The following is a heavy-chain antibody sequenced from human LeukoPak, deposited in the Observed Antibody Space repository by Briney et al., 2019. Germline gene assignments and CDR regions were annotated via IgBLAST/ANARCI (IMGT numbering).Heavy chain of an antibody. CDR3: AKDAEMYYYGSGIDY. V-gene: IGHV3-30*02. CDR1: GFTFSSFG. D-gene: IGHD3-10*01. J-gene: IGHJ4*02. Sequence: GGSLRLSCAASGFTFSSFGMHWVRQAPGKGLEWVAFIRFDGSYKYYADSVKGRFTISRDNSKNTLYLQMNSLRAEDTAVYYCAKDAEMYYYGSGIDYWGQGTLVTVSS. CDR2: IRFDGSYK.